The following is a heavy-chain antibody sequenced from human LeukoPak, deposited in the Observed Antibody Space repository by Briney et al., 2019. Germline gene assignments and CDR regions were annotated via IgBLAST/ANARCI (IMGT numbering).Heavy chain of an antibody. Sequence: SETLSLTCSVSGASFITNYWSWIRQPPGRGLEWIGYVFDSGSTNYNPSLKSRVTISVDTSTKQFSLRLSSVTAADTAVYYCARLYQQSKWKYYYYYMDVWGKGTAVTVSS. CDR3: ARLYQQSKWKYYYYYMDV. V-gene: IGHV4-59*01. CDR1: GASFITNY. D-gene: IGHD1-1*01. J-gene: IGHJ6*03. CDR2: VFDSGST.